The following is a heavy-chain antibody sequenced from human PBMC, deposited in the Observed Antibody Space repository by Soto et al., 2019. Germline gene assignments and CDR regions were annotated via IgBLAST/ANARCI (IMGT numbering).Heavy chain of an antibody. CDR1: GGSFSGYY. V-gene: IGHV4-34*01. J-gene: IGHJ6*02. CDR3: ARVGGSYCSGGSCYSPYYYYYGMDV. Sequence: SETLSLTCAVYGGSFSGYYWSWIRQPPGKGLEWIGEINHSGSTNYNPSLKSRVTISVDTSKNQFSLKLSSVTAADTAVYYCARVGGSYCSGGSCYSPYYYYYGMDVWGQGTTVTVSS. CDR2: INHSGST. D-gene: IGHD2-15*01.